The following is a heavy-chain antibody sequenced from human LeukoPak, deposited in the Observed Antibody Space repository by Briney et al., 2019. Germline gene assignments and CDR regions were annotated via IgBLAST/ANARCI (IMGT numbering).Heavy chain of an antibody. J-gene: IGHJ5*02. CDR2: ISPYNGNT. CDR3: AREKKYSTSSFWFDP. Sequence: ASVKVSCKASGYTFNSYGISWARQAPGQGLEWLGWISPYNGNTDYAQNLQGRFTMTTDTSTNTAYMELRSLRSDDTAVYYCAREKKYSTSSFWFDPWGQGTLVTVSS. D-gene: IGHD6-6*01. CDR1: GYTFNSYG. V-gene: IGHV1-18*01.